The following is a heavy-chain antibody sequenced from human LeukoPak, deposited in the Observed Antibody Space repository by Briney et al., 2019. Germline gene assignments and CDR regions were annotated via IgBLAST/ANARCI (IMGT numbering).Heavy chain of an antibody. J-gene: IGHJ4*02. CDR3: ASLFSGSYYDGYYFHY. D-gene: IGHD3-10*01. V-gene: IGHV3-48*01. Sequence: GGSLRLSCEGSGFSLSAYNMNWVRQAPGKGLESVSYISSSSATIFYADSVKGRFTISRDNAKNSLYLQMNSLRPEDTAVYFCASLFSGSYYDGYYFHYWGQGTLVTVSS. CDR1: GFSLSAYN. CDR2: ISSSSATI.